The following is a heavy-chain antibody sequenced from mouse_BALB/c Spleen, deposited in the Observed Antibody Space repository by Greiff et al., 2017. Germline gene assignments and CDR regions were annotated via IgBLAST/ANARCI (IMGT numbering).Heavy chain of an antibody. V-gene: IGHV1-69*02. CDR3: ASLVITPFAY. CDR2: IDPSDSYT. Sequence: QVQLQQPGAELVKPGASVKLSCKASGYTFTSYWMHWVKQRPGQGLEWIGEIDPSDSYTNYNQKFTGKATLTVDKSSSTAYMQLSSLTSEDSAVYYCASLVITPFAYWGQGTLVTVSA. J-gene: IGHJ3*01. D-gene: IGHD2-4*01. CDR1: GYTFTSYW.